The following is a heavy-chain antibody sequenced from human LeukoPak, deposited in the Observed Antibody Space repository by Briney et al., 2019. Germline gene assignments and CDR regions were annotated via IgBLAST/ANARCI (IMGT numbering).Heavy chain of an antibody. D-gene: IGHD3-22*01. Sequence: PGGSLRLSCAASGFTFSSYAMHWVRQAPGKGLEWVAVISYDGGNKYYADSVKGRFTISRDNSKNTLYLQMNSLRAEDTAVYYCARMAKSGYYKTFDYWGQGTLVTVSS. CDR2: ISYDGGNK. CDR3: ARMAKSGYYKTFDY. CDR1: GFTFSSYA. J-gene: IGHJ4*02. V-gene: IGHV3-30-3*01.